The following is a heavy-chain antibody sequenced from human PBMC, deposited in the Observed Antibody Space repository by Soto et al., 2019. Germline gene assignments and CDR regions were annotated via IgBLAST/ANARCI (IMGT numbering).Heavy chain of an antibody. CDR3: ARSRGTVLNWFDP. CDR2: IYYSGST. CDR1: GGSISSSSYY. J-gene: IGHJ5*02. D-gene: IGHD1-7*01. V-gene: IGHV4-39*01. Sequence: SETLSLTCTVSGGSISSSSYYWGWIRQPPGKGLEWIGSIYYSGSTYYNPSLKSRVTISVDTSKNQFSLKLSSVTAADTAVYYCARSRGTVLNWFDPWGQGTLVTVSS.